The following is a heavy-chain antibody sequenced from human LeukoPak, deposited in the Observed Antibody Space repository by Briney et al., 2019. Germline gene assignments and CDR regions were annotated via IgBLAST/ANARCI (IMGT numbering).Heavy chain of an antibody. CDR3: ARGGRGVIITWYYFDY. CDR2: IYYSGST. CDR1: GGSISSYY. V-gene: IGHV4-59*08. J-gene: IGHJ4*02. Sequence: SETLSLTCTVSGGSISSYYWSWIRQTPGKGLEWIGYIYYSGSTNYNPSLKSRVNISVDTSKNQFSLKLSSVTAADTAVYYCARGGRGVIITWYYFDYWGQGTLVTVSS. D-gene: IGHD3-10*01.